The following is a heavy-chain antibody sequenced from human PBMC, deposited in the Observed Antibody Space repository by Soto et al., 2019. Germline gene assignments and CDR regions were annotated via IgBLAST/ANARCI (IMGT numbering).Heavy chain of an antibody. V-gene: IGHV3-23*01. Sequence: GGSLRLSCAASGFTFSSYAMSWVRQAPGKGLEWVSAISGSGGSTYYADSVKGRFTISRDNSKNTLYLQMNSLRAEDTAVYYCAKPYCSSTSCYVLYYYGMDVWGQGTTVTVSS. D-gene: IGHD2-2*01. CDR3: AKPYCSSTSCYVLYYYGMDV. J-gene: IGHJ6*02. CDR2: ISGSGGST. CDR1: GFTFSSYA.